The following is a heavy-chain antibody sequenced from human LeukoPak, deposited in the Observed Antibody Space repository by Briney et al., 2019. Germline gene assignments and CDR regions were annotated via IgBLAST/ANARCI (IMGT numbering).Heavy chain of an antibody. CDR1: GFTLSSHW. Sequence: GGSLRLSCVASGFTLSSHWMSWVRQAPGKGLEWVSYISSSGSTIYYADSVKGRFTISRDNAKNTLYLQMNSLRAEDTAVYYCAKDRWNYGTFDYWGQGTLVTVSS. D-gene: IGHD1-7*01. CDR2: ISSSGSTI. J-gene: IGHJ4*02. CDR3: AKDRWNYGTFDY. V-gene: IGHV3-48*03.